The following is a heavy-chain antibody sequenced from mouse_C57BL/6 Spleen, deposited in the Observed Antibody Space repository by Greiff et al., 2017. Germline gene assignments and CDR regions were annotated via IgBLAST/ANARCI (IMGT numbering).Heavy chain of an antibody. Sequence: QVQLKQSGAELVRPGSSVKLSCKASGYTFTSYWMHWVKQRPIQGLEWIGNIDPSDSETHYNQKFKDKATLTVDKSSSTAYMQLSSLTSEDSAVYYCAKGVYGSPYYYAMDYWGQGTSVTVSS. CDR3: AKGVYGSPYYYAMDY. CDR1: GYTFTSYW. CDR2: IDPSDSET. D-gene: IGHD1-1*01. V-gene: IGHV1-52*01. J-gene: IGHJ4*01.